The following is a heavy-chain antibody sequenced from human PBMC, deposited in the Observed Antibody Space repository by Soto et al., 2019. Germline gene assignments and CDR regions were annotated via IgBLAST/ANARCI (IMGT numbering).Heavy chain of an antibody. J-gene: IGHJ4*02. Sequence: EVQLVESGGGLVQPGGSLRLSCVASGFTFSTYSMNWVRQAPGKGLEWVSDISGSNSVTHYADSVKGRFIISRDNAKNSLYLQMNSLSDEDTGVYYCAREKVQLWYFECWGQGNLVTVSS. CDR1: GFTFSTYS. CDR3: AREKVQLWYFEC. V-gene: IGHV3-48*02. D-gene: IGHD3-10*01. CDR2: ISGSNSVT.